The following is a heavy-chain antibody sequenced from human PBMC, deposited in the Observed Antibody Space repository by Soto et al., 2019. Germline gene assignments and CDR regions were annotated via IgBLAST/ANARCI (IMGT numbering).Heavy chain of an antibody. D-gene: IGHD3-10*01. CDR1: GFTFSSYD. CDR3: ARGLGSGGYYYFDY. J-gene: IGHJ4*02. CDR2: IGTAGDT. Sequence: GGSLRLSCAASGFTFSSYDMHWVRQATGKGLEWVSAIGTAGDTYYPGSVKGRFTISRENAKNSLYLQMNSLRAGDTAVYYCARGLGSGGYYYFDYWGQGTLVTVSS. V-gene: IGHV3-13*01.